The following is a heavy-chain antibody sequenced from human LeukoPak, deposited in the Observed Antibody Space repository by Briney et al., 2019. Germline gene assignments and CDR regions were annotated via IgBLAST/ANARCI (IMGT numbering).Heavy chain of an antibody. D-gene: IGHD3-3*01. CDR1: GFTFSSYT. V-gene: IGHV3-21*01. J-gene: IGHJ3*02. CDR2: ISSSSYYI. CDR3: ARAPPGGGITIFGVVMNAFGI. Sequence: GGSLRLSCAASGFTFSSYTMNWVRQAPGKGLEWVSSISSSSYYIYYADSVKGRFTISRDNAKNSLYLQMNTLRAADTAVYYCARAPPGGGITIFGVVMNAFGIWGQGTMVTVSS.